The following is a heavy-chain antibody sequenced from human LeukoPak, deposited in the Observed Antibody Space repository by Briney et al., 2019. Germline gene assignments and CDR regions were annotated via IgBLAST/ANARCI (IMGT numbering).Heavy chain of an antibody. J-gene: IGHJ6*03. V-gene: IGHV3-7*01. Sequence: GGSLRLSCAASGFTFSSYWMTWVRQAPGKGLEWVANIKRDGSEKYYVDSVKGRFTVSRDNAKNSLYLQMNSLRAEDTAVFYCARDSSTGLWSRYMDVWGKGTTVTVSS. D-gene: IGHD1-1*01. CDR3: ARDSSTGLWSRYMDV. CDR1: GFTFSSYW. CDR2: IKRDGSEK.